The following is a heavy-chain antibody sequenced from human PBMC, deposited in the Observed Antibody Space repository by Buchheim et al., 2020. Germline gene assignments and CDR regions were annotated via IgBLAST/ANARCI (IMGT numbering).Heavy chain of an antibody. CDR1: GFTFGAYG. J-gene: IGHJ4*02. Sequence: EVLLLESGGDLIQPGGSLRLSCAVSGFTFGAYGMTWVRQAPGKGLEWVSTISSSAASTYYADSVKGRFTISRDNSKNTLYLQMNSLRAEDTAVYYCAGGSGADGYDYWGQGTL. D-gene: IGHD5-18*01. CDR2: ISSSAAST. CDR3: AGGSGADGYDY. V-gene: IGHV3-23*01.